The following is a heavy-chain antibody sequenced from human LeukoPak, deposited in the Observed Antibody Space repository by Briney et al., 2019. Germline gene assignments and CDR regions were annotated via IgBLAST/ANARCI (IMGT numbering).Heavy chain of an antibody. V-gene: IGHV3-48*01. J-gene: IGHJ3*02. CDR1: GFSFSNYS. CDR3: ARDHEGPFDI. CDR2: ISGSSSTT. Sequence: GGSLRLSCAASGFSFSNYSLNWVRQAPGKGLVWISYISGSSSTTYYADSVKGRFTISRDNAKNSLYLHMISLRAEDTAVYYCARDHEGPFDIWGQGTVVTVSS.